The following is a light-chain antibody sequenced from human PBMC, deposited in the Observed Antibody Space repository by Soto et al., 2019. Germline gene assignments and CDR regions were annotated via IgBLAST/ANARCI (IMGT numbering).Light chain of an antibody. CDR3: LQDYNYPRT. J-gene: IGKJ1*01. V-gene: IGKV3D-15*01. CDR1: QSVSNN. CDR2: DAS. Sequence: EIVLTQSPATVPVSPGERVTLSCRASQSVSNNLAWYQQKPGQAPRLLIYDASNRATGIPARFSGSGSGTDFTLTISSLQPEDFATYYCLQDYNYPRTFGQGTKVDNK.